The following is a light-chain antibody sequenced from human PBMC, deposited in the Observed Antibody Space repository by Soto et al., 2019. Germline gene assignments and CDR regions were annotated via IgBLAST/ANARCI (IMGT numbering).Light chain of an antibody. CDR2: LNSDGSH. Sequence: QLVLTQSPSASAYLGASVKLTCTLSSGHSSYAIAWHQQQPEKGPRYLMKLNSDGSHSKGDGIPDRFSGSSSGAERYLTISSLQSEDEADYYCQTWGNGIWVFGGGTKLTVL. J-gene: IGLJ3*02. V-gene: IGLV4-69*01. CDR3: QTWGNGIWV. CDR1: SGHSSYA.